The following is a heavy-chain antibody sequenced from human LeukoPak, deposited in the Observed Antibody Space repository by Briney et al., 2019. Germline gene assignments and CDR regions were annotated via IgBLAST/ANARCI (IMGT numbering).Heavy chain of an antibody. V-gene: IGHV4-39*01. D-gene: IGHD4-17*01. CDR2: SDYTGSK. CDR3: AKDFGDFRTDY. CDR1: GGSISRSGYY. J-gene: IGHJ4*02. Sequence: SETLSLTCTVSGGSISRSGYYWAWIRQPPGKGLEWIASSDYTGSKTYNPSLKSRVTVSVDTSKNQFFLKLTSVTAADAAVYYCAKDFGDFRTDYWGQGTLVTVSS.